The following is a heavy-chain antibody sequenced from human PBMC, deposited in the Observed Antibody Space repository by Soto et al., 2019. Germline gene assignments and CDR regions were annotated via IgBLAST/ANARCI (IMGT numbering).Heavy chain of an antibody. CDR2: IYYSGST. CDR3: ARHFYDFWSGYYAYFDC. V-gene: IGHV4-39*01. CDR1: GGSISSSSYY. Sequence: QLQLQESGPGLVKPSETLSLTCTVSGGSISSSSYYWGWIRQPPGKGLEWIGSIYYSGSTYYNPSPKIRVTISVDTSKNPFSLKLISVTAADTAVYYCARHFYDFWSGYYAYFDCWGQGTLVTVSS. D-gene: IGHD3-3*01. J-gene: IGHJ4*02.